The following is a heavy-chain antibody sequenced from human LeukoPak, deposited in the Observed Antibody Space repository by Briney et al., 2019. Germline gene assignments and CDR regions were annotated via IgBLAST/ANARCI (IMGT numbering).Heavy chain of an antibody. CDR3: ARDALSGYSGYDPNWFDP. V-gene: IGHV4-39*07. CDR1: GGSISSSGYY. CDR2: INYSGST. J-gene: IGHJ5*02. D-gene: IGHD5-12*01. Sequence: ETLSLTCTVSGGSISSSGYYWGWIRQSPEKGLEWIGSINYSGSTYKNPSLESRVTFSVDTSKNQISLKLGSVTAADTAVYYCARDALSGYSGYDPNWFDPWGQGTLVTVSS.